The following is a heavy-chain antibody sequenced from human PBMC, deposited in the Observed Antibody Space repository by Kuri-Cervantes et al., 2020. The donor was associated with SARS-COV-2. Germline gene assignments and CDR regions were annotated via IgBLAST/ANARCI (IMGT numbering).Heavy chain of an antibody. J-gene: IGHJ3*02. Sequence: GESLKISCAASGFTFSSYAMSWVRQAPGKGLEWVSAISGSGGSTYYADSVKGRFTISRGNSKNTLYLQMNSLRAEDTAVYYCAKGLHYYDSSGYTYDAFDIWGQGTMVTVSS. CDR1: GFTFSSYA. V-gene: IGHV3-23*01. CDR3: AKGLHYYDSSGYTYDAFDI. D-gene: IGHD3-22*01. CDR2: ISGSGGST.